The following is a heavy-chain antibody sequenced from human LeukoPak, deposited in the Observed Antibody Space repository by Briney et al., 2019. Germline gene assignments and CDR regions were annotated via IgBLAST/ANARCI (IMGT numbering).Heavy chain of an antibody. J-gene: IGHJ6*02. Sequence: PSETLSLTCAVYGGSFSGYYWSWIRQPPGKGVEWLGEFNHSGSTNYNPSLKSRVTISVDTSKNQFSLKLSSVTAADTAVYYCARYCSSTSCYPYYYGMDVWGQGTTVTVSS. CDR3: ARYCSSTSCYPYYYGMDV. CDR2: FNHSGST. D-gene: IGHD2-2*01. CDR1: GGSFSGYY. V-gene: IGHV4-34*01.